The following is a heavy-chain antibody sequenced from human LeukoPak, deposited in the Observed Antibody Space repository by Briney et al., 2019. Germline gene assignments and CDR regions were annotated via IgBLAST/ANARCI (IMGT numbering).Heavy chain of an antibody. CDR2: SDINGSS. CDR3: ARGPKTYYYGSGASPPTLNFYFDS. CDR1: GASISDDY. J-gene: IGHJ4*02. Sequence: SETLSLTCSVSGASISDDYWNWIRQSAGKALEWIGRSDINGSSHNSPSFNSRVTMYVDTSKNQFSMRLRSVTAADAAVYFCARGPKTYYYGSGASPPTLNFYFDSWGLGTLVSVSS. D-gene: IGHD3-10*01. V-gene: IGHV4-4*07.